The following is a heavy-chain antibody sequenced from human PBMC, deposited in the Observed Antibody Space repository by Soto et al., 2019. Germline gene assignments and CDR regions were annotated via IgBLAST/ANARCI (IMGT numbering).Heavy chain of an antibody. Sequence: SETLSLTCAVYGGSFSGYYWSWIRQPPGKGLEWIGEINHSGSTNYNPSLKSRVTISVDTSKNQFSLKLSSVTAADTAVYYCARGPSWGKLRPWDYWGQGTLVTVSS. CDR1: GGSFSGYY. D-gene: IGHD7-27*01. CDR2: INHSGST. J-gene: IGHJ4*02. CDR3: ARGPSWGKLRPWDY. V-gene: IGHV4-34*01.